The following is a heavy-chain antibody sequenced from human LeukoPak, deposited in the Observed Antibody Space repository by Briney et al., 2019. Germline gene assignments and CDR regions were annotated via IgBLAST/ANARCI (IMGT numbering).Heavy chain of an antibody. D-gene: IGHD3-10*01. J-gene: IGHJ1*01. CDR2: IYYSGST. CDR1: GGSFSSYY. CDR3: ARGARTFGSGSYSVYFQH. V-gene: IGHV4-39*07. Sequence: SETLSLTCAVYGGSFSSYYWGWIRQPPGKGLEWIGSIYYSGSTYYNPSLKSRVTISVDTSKNQFSLKLSSVTAADTAVYYCARGARTFGSGSYSVYFQHWGQGTLVTVSS.